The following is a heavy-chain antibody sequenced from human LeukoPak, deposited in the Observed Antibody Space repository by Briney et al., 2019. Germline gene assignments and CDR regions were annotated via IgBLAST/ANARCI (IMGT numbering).Heavy chain of an antibody. CDR2: VSSSGGNT. CDR1: GFTFSSYG. V-gene: IGHV3-23*01. D-gene: IGHD2-2*01. J-gene: IGHJ6*02. CDR3: AKDRSFCSTSRYYGMDV. Sequence: GGSLRLSCAASGFTFSSYGMSWVRQAPGKGLEWVSAVSSSGGNTYFADSVKGRFTISRDNPKNTLYLQMNSLRAEDTAVYYCAKDRSFCSTSRYYGMDVWGQGTTVTVSS.